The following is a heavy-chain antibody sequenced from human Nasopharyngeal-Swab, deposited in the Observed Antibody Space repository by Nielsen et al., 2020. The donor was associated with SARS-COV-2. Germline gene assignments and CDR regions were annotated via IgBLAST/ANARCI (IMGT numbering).Heavy chain of an antibody. V-gene: IGHV3-73*01. CDR3: TRCGGGCYSGSDY. CDR1: GFTFSDSA. CDR2: IRSKGNNYAT. Sequence: GESLKISCAASGFTFSDSAIHWVRQASGKGLEWVGRIRSKGNNYATAYSASVKGRFIIFRDDPTNTAYLQMNSLKTEDTAVYYCTRCGGGCYSGSDYWGQGTLVTVSS. D-gene: IGHD2-15*01. J-gene: IGHJ4*02.